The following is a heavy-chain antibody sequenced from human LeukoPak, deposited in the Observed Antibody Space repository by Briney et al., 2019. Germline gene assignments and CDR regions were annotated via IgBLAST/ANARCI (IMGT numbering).Heavy chain of an antibody. CDR1: GGSISSSSYY. J-gene: IGHJ4*02. CDR2: IYYSGST. CDR3: ARDAYYYDSSGYYFNAGFDC. V-gene: IGHV4-39*07. Sequence: SETLSLTCTVSGGSISSSSYYWGWIRQPPGKGLEWIGSIYYSGSTYYNPSLKSRVTISVDTSKNQFSLKLSSVTAADTAVYYCARDAYYYDSSGYYFNAGFDCWGQGTLVTVSS. D-gene: IGHD3-22*01.